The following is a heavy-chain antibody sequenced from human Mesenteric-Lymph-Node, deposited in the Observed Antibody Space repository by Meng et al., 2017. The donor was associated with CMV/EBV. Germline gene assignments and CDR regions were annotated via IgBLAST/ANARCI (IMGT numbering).Heavy chain of an antibody. Sequence: GESLKISCAASGFTFSSYSMDWVRQAPGKGLEWVSSISSTSIYIYYADSVKGRFTISRDNAKNTLYLQMNSLRAEDTAVYYCARDPRIGSPDYFDHWGQGVLVTVSS. CDR2: ISSTSIYI. V-gene: IGHV3-21*01. D-gene: IGHD1-26*01. CDR3: ARDPRIGSPDYFDH. J-gene: IGHJ4*02. CDR1: GFTFSSYS.